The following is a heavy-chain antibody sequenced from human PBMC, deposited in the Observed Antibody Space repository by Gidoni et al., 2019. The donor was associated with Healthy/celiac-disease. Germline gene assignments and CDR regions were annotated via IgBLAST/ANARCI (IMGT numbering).Heavy chain of an antibody. V-gene: IGHV4-38-2*02. J-gene: IGHJ6*02. D-gene: IGHD3-22*01. CDR1: GYSISSGYY. CDR2: IYHSGST. Sequence: PGLVKPSETLPLTCTVSGYSISSGYYWGWIRQPPGKGLEWIGSIYHSGSTYYNPSLKSRVTISVDTSKNQFSLKLSSVTAADTAVYYCAGAPYYYDSSADPSMDVWGQGTTVTVSS. CDR3: AGAPYYYDSSADPSMDV.